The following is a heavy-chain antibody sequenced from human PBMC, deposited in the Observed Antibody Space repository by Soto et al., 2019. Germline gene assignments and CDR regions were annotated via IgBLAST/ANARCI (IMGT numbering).Heavy chain of an antibody. CDR3: AKIPPGYSYGYFYFDY. CDR2: ISGSGGST. CDR1: GFTFSSYA. V-gene: IGHV3-23*01. J-gene: IGHJ4*02. D-gene: IGHD5-18*01. Sequence: EVQLLESGGGLAQPGGSLRLSCAASGFTFSSYAMSWVRQAPGKGLEWVSAISGSGGSTYYADSVKGRFTISRDNSKNPLYLQMNSLRAEDTAVYYCAKIPPGYSYGYFYFDYWGQGTLVTVSS.